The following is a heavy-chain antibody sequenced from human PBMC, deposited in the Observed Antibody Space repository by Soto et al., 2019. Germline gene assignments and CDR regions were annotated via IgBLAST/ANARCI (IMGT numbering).Heavy chain of an antibody. D-gene: IGHD1-26*01. J-gene: IGHJ4*02. CDR3: AGDRWELLGGDY. V-gene: IGHV1-18*01. CDR1: GYTFTSYG. Sequence: QVQLVQSGAEVKKPGASVKVSCKASGYTFTSYGISWVRQAPGQGLEWMGWISADNGNTNFAQNFQGRVTMTTDTSTSTAYMELRSLRSDDTAVYYCAGDRWELLGGDYWGQGTLVTVSS. CDR2: ISADNGNT.